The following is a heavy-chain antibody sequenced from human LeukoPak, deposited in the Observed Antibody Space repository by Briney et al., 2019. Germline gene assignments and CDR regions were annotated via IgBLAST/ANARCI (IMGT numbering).Heavy chain of an antibody. J-gene: IGHJ3*02. CDR2: IYYSGST. D-gene: IGHD3-22*01. CDR3: ARVGHAGYYDSSGYYYDAFDI. Sequence: PSETLSLTCTVSGGSISSGSYYWSWIRQPPGKGLEWIGYIYYSGSTNYNPSLKSRVTISVDTSKNQFSLKLSSVTAADTAVYYCARVGHAGYYDSSGYYYDAFDIWGQGTMVTVSS. CDR1: GGSISSGSYY. V-gene: IGHV4-61*01.